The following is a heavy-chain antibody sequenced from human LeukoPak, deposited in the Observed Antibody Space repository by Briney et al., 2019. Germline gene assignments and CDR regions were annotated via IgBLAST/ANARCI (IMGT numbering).Heavy chain of an antibody. Sequence: ASVKVSCMPSGYTFTGYYMHWVRQAPGQGLEWMGWIYPNSGGTKYAQKFQGRVTMTRDTAISTAYLELSRLRSDDTAVYYCTREHMTRVTLDYWGQGTLVTVSS. J-gene: IGHJ4*02. CDR3: TREHMTRVTLDY. D-gene: IGHD4-17*01. CDR1: GYTFTGYY. V-gene: IGHV1-2*02. CDR2: IYPNSGGT.